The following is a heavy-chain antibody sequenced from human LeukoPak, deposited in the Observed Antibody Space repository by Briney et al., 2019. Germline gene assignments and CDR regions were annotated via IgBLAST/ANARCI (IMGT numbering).Heavy chain of an antibody. D-gene: IGHD5-12*01. CDR2: IDPSDSYT. CDR1: GYSFTSYW. Sequence: GESLEISCQGSGYSFTSYWISWVRQMPGKGLEWMGRIDPSDSYTNYSPSFQAHVTISAAKSISTAYLQWSSLKASDTAMYYCARYSGYDAVDYWGQGTLVTVSS. V-gene: IGHV5-10-1*01. CDR3: ARYSGYDAVDY. J-gene: IGHJ4*02.